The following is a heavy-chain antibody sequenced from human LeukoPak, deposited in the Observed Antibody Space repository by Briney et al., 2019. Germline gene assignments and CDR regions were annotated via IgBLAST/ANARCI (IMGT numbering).Heavy chain of an antibody. J-gene: IGHJ4*02. CDR1: GYTFTSYD. D-gene: IGHD3-10*01. Sequence: GASVKVSCKASGYTFTSYDINWVRQATGQGLEWMGWMNPNSGNTGYAQKFQGRVTMTRNTSISTAYMELSSLRSEDTAVYYCVRDRNYYGSGSYYSPDYWGQGTLVTVSS. CDR3: VRDRNYYGSGSYYSPDY. V-gene: IGHV1-8*01. CDR2: MNPNSGNT.